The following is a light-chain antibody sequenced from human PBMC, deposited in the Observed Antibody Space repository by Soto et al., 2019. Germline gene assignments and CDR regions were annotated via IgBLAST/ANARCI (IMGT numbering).Light chain of an antibody. CDR3: QHLNNDSPWT. J-gene: IGKJ1*01. CDR1: PGISSY. Sequence: DIQLTQSPSLLSASVGDRVTITCRASPGISSYLAWYQQKPGKAPKLLIYAASTLQTGVPSRCSGSGSGTEFTLTIDNLQPEDFATYYCQHLNNDSPWTFGQGTKVAVK. V-gene: IGKV1-9*01. CDR2: AAS.